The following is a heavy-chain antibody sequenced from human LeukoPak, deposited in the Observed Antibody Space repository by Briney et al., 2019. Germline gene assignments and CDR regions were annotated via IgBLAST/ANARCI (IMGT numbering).Heavy chain of an antibody. D-gene: IGHD2-15*01. V-gene: IGHV1-18*01. J-gene: IGHJ4*02. CDR1: GYTFTSYG. CDR2: ISAYNGNT. CDR3: ARLPPPYCSGGSCYSSYFDY. Sequence: ASVKVSCKASGYTFTSYGISWVRQAPGQGLEWMGWISAYNGNTNYAQKLQGRVTMTTDTSTSTAYMELRSLRSDDTAVYYCARLPPPYCSGGSCYSSYFDYWGQGTLVTVSS.